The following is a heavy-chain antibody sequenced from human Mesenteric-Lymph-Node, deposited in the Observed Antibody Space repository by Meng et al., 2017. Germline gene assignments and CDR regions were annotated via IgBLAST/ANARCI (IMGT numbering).Heavy chain of an antibody. J-gene: IGHJ2*01. CDR3: ATSVRTTTINSWRYFDI. CDR2: ISSSGSTI. V-gene: IGHV3-48*03. D-gene: IGHD5-24*01. Sequence: GESLKISCAASGFTFSSYEMNWVRQAPGKGLEWVSYISSSGSTIYYADSVKGRFTISRDNAKNSLYLQMDSLRVDDTAVYYCATSVRTTTINSWRYFDIWGRGTLVTVSS. CDR1: GFTFSSYE.